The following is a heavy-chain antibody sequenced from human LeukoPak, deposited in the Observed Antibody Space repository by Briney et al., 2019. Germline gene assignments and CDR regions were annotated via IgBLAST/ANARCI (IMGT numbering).Heavy chain of an antibody. V-gene: IGHV4-39*01. CDR3: ASGIAAAGRWVWFDP. J-gene: IGHJ5*02. Sequence: PSETLSLTCTVSGGSISSSSYYWGWIRQPPGKGLEWIGSIYYSGSTYYNPSLKSRVTTSVDTSKNQFSLKLSSVTAADTAVYYCASGIAAAGRWVWFDPWGQGTLVAVSS. D-gene: IGHD6-13*01. CDR2: IYYSGST. CDR1: GGSISSSSYY.